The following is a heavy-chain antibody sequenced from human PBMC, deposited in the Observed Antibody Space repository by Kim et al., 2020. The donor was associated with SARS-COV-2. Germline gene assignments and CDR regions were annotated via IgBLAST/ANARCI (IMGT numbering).Heavy chain of an antibody. D-gene: IGHD3-9*01. J-gene: IGHJ6*02. CDR2: ISYDGSNK. CDR1: GFTFSSYA. V-gene: IGHV3-30-3*01. CDR3: ARELELLVGRYFVGGGMDV. Sequence: GGSLRLSCAASGFTFSSYAMHWVRQAPGKGLEWVAVISYDGSNKYYADSVKGRFTISRDNSKNTLYLQMNSLRAEDTAVYYCARELELLVGRYFVGGGMDVWGQGPTVTVSS.